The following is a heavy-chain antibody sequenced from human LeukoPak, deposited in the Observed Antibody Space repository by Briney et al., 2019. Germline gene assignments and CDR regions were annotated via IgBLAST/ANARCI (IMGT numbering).Heavy chain of an antibody. CDR2: INPNSGGT. V-gene: IGHV1-2*02. Sequence: GASVKVSCKASGYTFTSYGISWVRQAPGQGLEWMGWINPNSGGTNYAQKFQGRVTMTRDTSISTAYMELSRLRSDDTAVYYCARIVVVAAAHYYFDYWGQGTLVTVSS. J-gene: IGHJ4*02. CDR1: GYTFTSYG. CDR3: ARIVVVAAAHYYFDY. D-gene: IGHD2-15*01.